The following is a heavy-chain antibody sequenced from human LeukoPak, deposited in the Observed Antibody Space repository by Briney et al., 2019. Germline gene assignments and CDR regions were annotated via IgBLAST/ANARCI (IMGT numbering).Heavy chain of an antibody. J-gene: IGHJ4*02. CDR3: ARGGMPIFDY. Sequence: SQTLSLTCGISGDSVSSNSAAWNWIRQSPSRGLEWLGRTYYRSKWYNDYAVSVKSGIIINPDTSKNQFSLQLSSVTPEDTAVYYCARGGMPIFDYWGQGTLVTVSS. CDR2: TYYRSKWYN. CDR1: GDSVSSNSAA. D-gene: IGHD1-1*01. V-gene: IGHV6-1*01.